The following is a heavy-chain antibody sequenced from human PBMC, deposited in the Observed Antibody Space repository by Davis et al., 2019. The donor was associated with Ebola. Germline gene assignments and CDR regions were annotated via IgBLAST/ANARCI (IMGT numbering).Heavy chain of an antibody. J-gene: IGHJ4*02. V-gene: IGHV1-69*13. CDR1: GGTFSSYA. CDR3: ARDHYDYIWGSYHQTEYGFDY. D-gene: IGHD3-16*02. Sequence: SVKVSCKASGGTFSSYAISWVRQAPGQGLEWMGGIIPIFGTANYAQKFQGRVTITADESTSTAYMELSSLRSEDTAVYYCARDHYDYIWGSYHQTEYGFDYWGQGTLVTVSS. CDR2: IIPIFGTA.